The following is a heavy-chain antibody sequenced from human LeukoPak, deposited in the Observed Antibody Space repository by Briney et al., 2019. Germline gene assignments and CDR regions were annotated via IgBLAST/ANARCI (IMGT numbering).Heavy chain of an antibody. Sequence: ASVTVSCKASGYTFTGYYMHWVRQAPGQGLEWMGWINPNSGGTNYAQKFQGRVTMTRDTSISTAYMELSRLRSDDTAVYYCAREASVWVRGVIILSSGFDYWGQGTLVTVSS. CDR1: GYTFTGYY. J-gene: IGHJ4*02. D-gene: IGHD3-10*01. CDR2: INPNSGGT. CDR3: AREASVWVRGVIILSSGFDY. V-gene: IGHV1-2*02.